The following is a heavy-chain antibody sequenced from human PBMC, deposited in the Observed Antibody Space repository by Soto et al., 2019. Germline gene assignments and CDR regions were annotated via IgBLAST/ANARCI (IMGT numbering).Heavy chain of an antibody. CDR2: INHSGST. CDR1: GGSFSGYY. CDR3: ARAPYYDILTGLYYYYYGMDV. V-gene: IGHV4-34*01. J-gene: IGHJ6*02. Sequence: SSETLSLTCAVYGGSFSGYYWSWIRQPPGKGLEWIGEINHSGSTYYNPSLKSRVTISVDTSKNQFSLKLSSVTAADTAVYYCARAPYYDILTGLYYYYYGMDVWGQGTTVTVSS. D-gene: IGHD3-9*01.